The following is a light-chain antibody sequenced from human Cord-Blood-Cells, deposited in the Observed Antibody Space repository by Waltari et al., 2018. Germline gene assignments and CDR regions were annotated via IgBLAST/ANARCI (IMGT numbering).Light chain of an antibody. J-gene: IGLJ3*02. Sequence: QSDLTHPASVSGSPGQSLTISCTGTSSDVGGYNYVSWYQQHPGKAPKLMIYDVSNRPSAVSKLFSGSKSGNTAPLTFSGLQAEDEADYYCSSYTSSSTWVFGGGTKLTVL. CDR2: DVS. CDR3: SSYTSSSTWV. CDR1: SSDVGGYNY. V-gene: IGLV2-14*03.